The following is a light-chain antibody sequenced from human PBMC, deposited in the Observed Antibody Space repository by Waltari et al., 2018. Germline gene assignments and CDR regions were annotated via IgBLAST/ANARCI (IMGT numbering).Light chain of an antibody. J-gene: IGKJ1*01. V-gene: IGKV2-28*01. Sequence: DIVMTQSPLSLPVTPGEPASISCRSSQSLLHSNGYNYLDWYLQKPGQSPQLLIYLGSNRASGVPDRFSGSGAGTDFTLKSSRVEAEDVGVYYCIQALQTPGTFGQGTKVEIK. CDR3: IQALQTPGT. CDR2: LGS. CDR1: QSLLHSNGYNY.